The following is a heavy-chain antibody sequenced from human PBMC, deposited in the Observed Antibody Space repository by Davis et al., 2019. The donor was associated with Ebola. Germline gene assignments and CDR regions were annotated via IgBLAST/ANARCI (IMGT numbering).Heavy chain of an antibody. D-gene: IGHD4-17*01. V-gene: IGHV4-34*01. CDR2: INHSGTT. CDR1: GGSFSHYY. J-gene: IGHJ4*02. CDR3: ARGHTGDFGDPPWFDY. Sequence: PSETLSLTCAVYGGSFSHYYWSWIRQPPGKGLEWIGEINHSGTTNYNPSLKSRVTISVDTSKNQFSLKLNSVTAADTAVFYCARGHTGDFGDPPWFDYWGQGTLVTVSS.